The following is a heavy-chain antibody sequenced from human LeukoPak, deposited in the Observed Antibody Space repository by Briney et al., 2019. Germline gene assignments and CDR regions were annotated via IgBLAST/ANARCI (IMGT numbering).Heavy chain of an antibody. CDR2: IFHSGRT. CDR1: GGSLNTNTW. Sequence: PSETLSLTCAVSGGSLNTNTWWSCVRQPPGQGLEWTGEIFHSGRTNYHPSLDSRLTISMDKSKNSFSLRFTSVTAADAADYYCAREFFGAGAFQYWGQGILVTVSS. D-gene: IGHD3-3*01. V-gene: IGHV4-4*02. J-gene: IGHJ4*02. CDR3: AREFFGAGAFQY.